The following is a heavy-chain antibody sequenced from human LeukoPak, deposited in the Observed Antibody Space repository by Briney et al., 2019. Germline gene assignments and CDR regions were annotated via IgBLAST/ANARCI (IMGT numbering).Heavy chain of an antibody. Sequence: ASVKVSCKASGYTFTSFDFNWVRQATGQGLEWMGWMKSNNGHTGYAQKFQGRVTMTRDTSISTAYMELSSLTFEDTAVYYCARGPSNWGMVSYWGQGTLVTVSS. J-gene: IGHJ4*02. CDR1: GYTFTSFD. CDR3: ARGPSNWGMVSY. V-gene: IGHV1-8*01. CDR2: MKSNNGHT. D-gene: IGHD7-27*01.